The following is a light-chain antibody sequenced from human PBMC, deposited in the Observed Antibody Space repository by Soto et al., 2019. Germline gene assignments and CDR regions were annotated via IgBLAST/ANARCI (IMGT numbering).Light chain of an antibody. CDR2: ANS. CDR1: SSNIGAGYD. CDR3: HSYDSRLSGYV. Sequence: QAVVTQPPSVSGATGQRVTISCTGSSSNIGAGYDVHWYQQLPGTAPKLLIYANSNRPSGVPDRFSGSKSGTSAALAIPGLQADDEADYYCHSYDSRLSGYVFGTGTKVTVL. J-gene: IGLJ1*01. V-gene: IGLV1-40*01.